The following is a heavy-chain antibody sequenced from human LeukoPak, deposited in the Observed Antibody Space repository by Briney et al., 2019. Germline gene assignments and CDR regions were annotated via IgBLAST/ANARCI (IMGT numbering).Heavy chain of an antibody. Sequence: SETLSLTCAVSGYSISSGYYWGWIRQPPGKGLKWIGSIYHSGSTYYNPSLKGRVTISVDTSKNQFSLKLSSVTAADTAVYYCARGYSYEYYFDYWGQGTLVTVSS. CDR2: IYHSGST. V-gene: IGHV4-38-2*01. D-gene: IGHD5-18*01. CDR3: ARGYSYEYYFDY. J-gene: IGHJ4*02. CDR1: GYSISSGYY.